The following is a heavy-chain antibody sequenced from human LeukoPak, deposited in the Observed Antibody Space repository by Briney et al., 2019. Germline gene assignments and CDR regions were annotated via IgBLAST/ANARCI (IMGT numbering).Heavy chain of an antibody. Sequence: ASVKVSCKASGYPFLRFCIHWVRQAPGRGLEWMGKINPAGGAASYAQRFQGRVTVTRDTSASTVYMELSSLRSEDTAVYYCARDTRELLGGYYFDYWGQGALVTVSS. V-gene: IGHV1-46*01. CDR1: GYPFLRFC. CDR2: INPAGGAA. J-gene: IGHJ4*02. D-gene: IGHD3-10*01. CDR3: ARDTRELLGGYYFDY.